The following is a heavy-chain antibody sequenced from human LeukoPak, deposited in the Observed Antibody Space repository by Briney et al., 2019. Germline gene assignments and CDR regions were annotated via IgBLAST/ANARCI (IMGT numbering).Heavy chain of an antibody. D-gene: IGHD3-16*01. Sequence: ASVKVSCKASGYTFTSYGISWVRQAPGQGLEWMGWISAYNGNTNYAQKLQGRVTMTTDTSTSTAYMELRSLRSDDTAVYYCALSLLGVYYFDYWGQGTLVTVSS. J-gene: IGHJ4*02. CDR2: ISAYNGNT. V-gene: IGHV1-18*04. CDR3: ALSLLGVYYFDY. CDR1: GYTFTSYG.